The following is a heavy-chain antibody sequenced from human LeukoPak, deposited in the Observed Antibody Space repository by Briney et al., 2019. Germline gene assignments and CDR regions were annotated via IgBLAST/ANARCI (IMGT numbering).Heavy chain of an antibody. CDR2: ISYDGGNK. J-gene: IGHJ3*02. Sequence: GRSLRLSCAASGFTFSSYAMHWVRQAPGKGLEWVAVISYDGGNKYYADSVKGRFTISRDNSKNTLYLQMNSLRAEDTAVYYCARAPRVTTAGHDAFDIWGQGTMVTVSS. CDR3: ARAPRVTTAGHDAFDI. D-gene: IGHD4-17*01. V-gene: IGHV3-30-3*01. CDR1: GFTFSSYA.